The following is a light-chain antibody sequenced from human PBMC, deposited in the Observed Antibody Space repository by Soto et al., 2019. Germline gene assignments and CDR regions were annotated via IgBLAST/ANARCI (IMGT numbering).Light chain of an antibody. Sequence: QTALTQPRSVSGSPGQSVTISSTGTSSDVGGYDYVSWYQQHPVKAPKLMIYDVSKRPSGVPDRFSGSKSGNTASLTISGLQAEDEADYYCCSYAGSYTFAVFGGGTKLTVL. CDR1: SSDVGGYDY. J-gene: IGLJ2*01. V-gene: IGLV2-11*01. CDR2: DVS. CDR3: CSYAGSYTFAV.